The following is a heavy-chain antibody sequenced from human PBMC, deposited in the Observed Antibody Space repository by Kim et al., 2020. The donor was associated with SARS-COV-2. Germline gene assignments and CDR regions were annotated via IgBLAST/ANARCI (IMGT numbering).Heavy chain of an antibody. CDR2: IYYSGST. Sequence: SETLSLTCTVSGASITSYYWTWIRQPPGKGLELIGYIYYSGSTNYNPPPNSRVTLSVDTSKNQFSLKLSSVTAADTAVYYCSSYSGSFYFQHWGLGTLITVSS. J-gene: IGHJ1*01. CDR1: GASITSYY. CDR3: SSYSGSFYFQH. V-gene: IGHV4-59*13. D-gene: IGHD1-26*01.